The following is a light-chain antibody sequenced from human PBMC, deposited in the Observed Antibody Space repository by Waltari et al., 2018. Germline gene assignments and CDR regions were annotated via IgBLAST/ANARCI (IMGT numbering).Light chain of an antibody. Sequence: SSELTQDPAVSVALGQTITMTCQGDTLRSFSATWYQHNPGRAPVLVIFGQNPRPSGIPDRFSGSTSGNTGSLTITGAQAEDEADYYCNSRDSSGDHVVFGGGTKLTVL. CDR2: GQN. CDR3: NSRDSSGDHVV. J-gene: IGLJ3*02. CDR1: TLRSFS. V-gene: IGLV3-19*01.